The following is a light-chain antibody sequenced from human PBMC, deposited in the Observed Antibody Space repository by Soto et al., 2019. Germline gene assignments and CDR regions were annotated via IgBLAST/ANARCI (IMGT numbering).Light chain of an antibody. CDR2: GAS. CDR3: LQDYNYPRT. CDR1: QGTSSY. J-gene: IGKJ1*01. Sequence: IQLTQSPSFLSASVGDRVTITCRASQGTSSYLAWFQQKPGRAPKLLIYGASTLQSGVPARFSGSGSGTDFTLTISSLQPEDFATYYCLQDYNYPRTFGQGTTVDIK. V-gene: IGKV1-6*01.